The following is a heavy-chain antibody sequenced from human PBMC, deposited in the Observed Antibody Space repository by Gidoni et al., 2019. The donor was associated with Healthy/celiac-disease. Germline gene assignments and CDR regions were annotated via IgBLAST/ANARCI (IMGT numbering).Heavy chain of an antibody. Sequence: QVQLVESGGGVVQPGRSLRLSCAASGFTFSSYGMHWVRQAPGKGLEWVAVISYDGSNKYYADSVKGRFTISRDNSKNTLYLQMNSLRAEDTAVYYCAKDRSSSSCFDYWGQGTLVTVSS. CDR3: AKDRSSSSCFDY. J-gene: IGHJ4*02. CDR2: ISYDGSNK. CDR1: GFTFSSYG. V-gene: IGHV3-30*18. D-gene: IGHD6-6*01.